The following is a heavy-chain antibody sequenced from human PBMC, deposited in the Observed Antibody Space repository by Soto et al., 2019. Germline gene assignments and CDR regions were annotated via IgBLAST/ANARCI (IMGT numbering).Heavy chain of an antibody. CDR3: ARLLWFGELLYLDY. Sequence: PGGSLRLSFAASGFTFSSYSMSWVRQAPGKGLEWVSAISGSGGSTYYADSVKGRFTISRDNSKNTLYLQMNSLRAEDTAVYYCARLLWFGELLYLDYWGQGTLVTVSS. CDR1: GFTFSSYS. CDR2: ISGSGGST. D-gene: IGHD3-10*01. V-gene: IGHV3-23*01. J-gene: IGHJ4*02.